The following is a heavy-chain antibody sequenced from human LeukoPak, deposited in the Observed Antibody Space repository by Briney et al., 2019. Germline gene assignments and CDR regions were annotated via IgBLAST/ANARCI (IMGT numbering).Heavy chain of an antibody. CDR2: ISGSGFST. Sequence: GGSLRLSCTASGFTFSNCAMSWVRQAPGKGLEWVSSISGSGFSTYYADSVKGRFTISRDNSKNTLYLQMNSLRADDTAVYYCARGRSSGPYFLDYWGQGTLVTVSS. CDR3: ARGRSSGPYFLDY. J-gene: IGHJ4*02. CDR1: GFTFSNCA. D-gene: IGHD3-22*01. V-gene: IGHV3-23*01.